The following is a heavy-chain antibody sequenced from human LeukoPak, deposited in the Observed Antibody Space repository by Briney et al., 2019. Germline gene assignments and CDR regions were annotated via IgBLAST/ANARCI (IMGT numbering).Heavy chain of an antibody. CDR1: GYTFTSYA. V-gene: IGHV1-3*01. CDR3: ARVGQQLGNDY. Sequence: GASVTVSCKASGYTFTSYAMHWVRQAPGQRLEWMGWINAGNGNTKYSQKFQGRVTITRDTSASTAYMELSSLRSEDTAVYYCARVGQQLGNDYWGQGTLVTVSS. J-gene: IGHJ4*02. CDR2: INAGNGNT. D-gene: IGHD6-13*01.